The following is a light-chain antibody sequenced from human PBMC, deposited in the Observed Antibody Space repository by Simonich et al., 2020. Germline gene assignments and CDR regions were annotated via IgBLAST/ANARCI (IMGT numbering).Light chain of an antibody. CDR3: QQYYSTPT. Sequence: DIVMTQSPDSLAVSLGERATINCKSSQSVLYSSNNKNYLAWYQQKPGQPPKLLIYWESTLESGVPDRFSGSGSGTDFTLTISSLQAEDVAVYYCQQYYSTPTFGQGTKLEIK. CDR1: QSVLYSSNNKNY. CDR2: WES. V-gene: IGKV4-1*01. J-gene: IGKJ2*01.